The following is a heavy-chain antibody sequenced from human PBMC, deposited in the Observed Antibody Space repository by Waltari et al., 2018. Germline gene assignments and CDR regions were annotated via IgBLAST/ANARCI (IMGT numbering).Heavy chain of an antibody. CDR3: VRLEDCTGPGGHCYSGDPFALDV. CDR2: INHAGYT. Sequence: QVQLQQRGAGLLQSSDTLSLTCAVYGGSFSGHYWGWVRHPPGKGLEWIGEINHAGYTNHNPSLRSRVTMSADTSKSQFSLKLNSVTAADTAVYYCVRLEDCTGPGGHCYSGDPFALDVWGQGTTVTVSS. D-gene: IGHD2-15*01. J-gene: IGHJ6*02. CDR1: GGSFSGHY. V-gene: IGHV4-34*02.